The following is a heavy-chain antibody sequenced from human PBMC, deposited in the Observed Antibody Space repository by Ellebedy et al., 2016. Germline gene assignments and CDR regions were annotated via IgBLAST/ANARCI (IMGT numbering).Heavy chain of an antibody. J-gene: IGHJ4*02. V-gene: IGHV4-59*01. CDR3: TRDRVGTTDV. D-gene: IGHD1-26*01. Sequence: SETLSLXCTVSGGSISGYYWSWIRQSPGMGLEWIGYIHYRGNTDYNPSLKSRVSISVDTSQNQFSLKLTSVTAADTAIYYCTRDRVGTTDVWGQGTLVTVS. CDR1: GGSISGYY. CDR2: IHYRGNT.